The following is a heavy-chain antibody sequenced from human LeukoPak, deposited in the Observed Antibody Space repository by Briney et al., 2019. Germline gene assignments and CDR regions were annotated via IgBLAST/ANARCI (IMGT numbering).Heavy chain of an antibody. CDR2: IYYSGST. CDR3: ARDTPYGSGSSYYVDV. CDR1: GGSISSYY. D-gene: IGHD3-10*01. Sequence: PSETLSLTCTVSGGSISSYYWSWIRQPPGKGLEWIGYIYYSGSTNYNPSLKSRVTISVDTSKNQFSLKLSSVTAADTAVYYCARDTPYGSGSSYYVDVWGKGTTVTISS. J-gene: IGHJ6*03. V-gene: IGHV4-59*01.